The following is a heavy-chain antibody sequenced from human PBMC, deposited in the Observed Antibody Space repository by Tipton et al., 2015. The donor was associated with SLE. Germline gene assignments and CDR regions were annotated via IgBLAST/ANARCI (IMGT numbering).Heavy chain of an antibody. V-gene: IGHV3-64*02. D-gene: IGHD3-10*01. CDR1: GFIFNSYP. Sequence: SLRLSCAASGFIFNSYPMHWVRQAPGKGLELVSSISSNGGSTYYADSVKGRFTISRDNSKNTLYLQMGSLRPEDMAVYYCARVLGRMLRPWAFDIWGQGTMVTVSS. J-gene: IGHJ3*02. CDR3: ARVLGRMLRPWAFDI. CDR2: ISSNGGST.